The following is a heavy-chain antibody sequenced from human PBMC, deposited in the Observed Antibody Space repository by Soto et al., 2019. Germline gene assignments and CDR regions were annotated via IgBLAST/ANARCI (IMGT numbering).Heavy chain of an antibody. J-gene: IGHJ5*02. Sequence: GGSLRLSCAASGFTFSDAWMSWVRQAPGKGLDWVGRIKSKSDGGTTEYAAPVRGRFTISRDDSKNTLYLQMNSLKTEDTAVYYCTTDLWRIPVVLGSTGYFNPWGQGTPVTVSS. CDR3: TTDLWRIPVVLGSTGYFNP. D-gene: IGHD2-21*01. CDR1: GFTFSDAW. CDR2: IKSKSDGGTT. V-gene: IGHV3-15*01.